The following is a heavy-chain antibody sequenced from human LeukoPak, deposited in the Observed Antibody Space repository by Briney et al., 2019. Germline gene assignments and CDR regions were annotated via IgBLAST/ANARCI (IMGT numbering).Heavy chain of an antibody. V-gene: IGHV4-61*02. D-gene: IGHD3-3*01. J-gene: IGHJ3*02. CDR1: GGSISSGSYY. CDR2: IYTSGST. Sequence: PSETLSLTCTVSGGSISSGSYYWSWIRQPAGKGLEWIGRIYTSGSTNYNPSLKSRVTISVDTSKNQFSLKLSSVTAADTAVYYCARDPNYDFWSGYHDAFDIWGQGTMVAVSS. CDR3: ARDPNYDFWSGYHDAFDI.